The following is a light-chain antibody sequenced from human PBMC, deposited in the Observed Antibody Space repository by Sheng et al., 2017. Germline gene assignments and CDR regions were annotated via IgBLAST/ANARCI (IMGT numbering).Light chain of an antibody. J-gene: IGLJ3*02. CDR3: AAWDDTLSGRGV. CDR1: SSNIGSHY. Sequence: QSVLTQPPSASGTPGQRVTISCSGSSSNIGSHYVYWYQQLPGTAPKLLIYKDNQRPSGVPDRFSGSKSGTSASLAISGLLSEDEADYYCAAWDDTLSGRGVFGGGTKLTVL. CDR2: KDN. V-gene: IGLV1-47*01.